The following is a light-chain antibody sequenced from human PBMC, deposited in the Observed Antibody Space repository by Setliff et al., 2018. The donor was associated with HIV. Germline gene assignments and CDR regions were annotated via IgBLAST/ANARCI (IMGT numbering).Light chain of an antibody. CDR3: QSYDTSLSGV. CDR2: GNN. J-gene: IGLJ3*02. V-gene: IGLV1-40*01. CDR1: SSNIGAGYE. Sequence: QSALTQPPSVSGAPGQRVTISCTGSSSNIGAGYEVHWYQQLPGTAPKLLIYGNNNRPAGVPDRFSGSKSGTSASLAITGLQAEDEADYYCQSYDTSLSGVFGGGTKVTVL.